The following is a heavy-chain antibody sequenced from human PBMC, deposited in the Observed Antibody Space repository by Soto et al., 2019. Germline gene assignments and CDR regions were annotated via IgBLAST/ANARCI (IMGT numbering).Heavy chain of an antibody. Sequence: PGESLKISCKGSGYSFTNYWIGWVRQMPGKGLEWMGIIYPGDSDTRYSPSFQGQVTISVDKSNSTAYLQWSSLKASDTAMYYCARSSGYYSEYFQHWGQGTLVTVSS. CDR1: GYSFTNYW. J-gene: IGHJ1*01. CDR2: IYPGDSDT. D-gene: IGHD3-22*01. V-gene: IGHV5-51*01. CDR3: ARSSGYYSEYFQH.